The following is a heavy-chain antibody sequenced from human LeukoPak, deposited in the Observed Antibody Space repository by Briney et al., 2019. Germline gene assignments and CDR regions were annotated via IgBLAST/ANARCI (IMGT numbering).Heavy chain of an antibody. J-gene: IGHJ5*02. CDR2: IYYSGST. Sequence: SETLSLTCTVSGGSISSGGYYWSWIRQHPGKGLEWIGYIYYSGSTYYNPSLKSRVTISVDTSKNQFSLKLSSVTAADTAVYYCARDRKYGDYVGGFDPWGQGTLVTVSS. V-gene: IGHV4-31*03. CDR3: ARDRKYGDYVGGFDP. CDR1: GGSISSGGYY. D-gene: IGHD4-17*01.